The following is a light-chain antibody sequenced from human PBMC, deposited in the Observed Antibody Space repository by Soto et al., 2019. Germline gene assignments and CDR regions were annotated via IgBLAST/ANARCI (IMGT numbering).Light chain of an antibody. Sequence: QSALTQPASVSGSPGLSIAISCTGTSRDVGGYNSFSWYQQQPGKVPKLMIYNVSNRPSGASNRFSGSKSGNTASLTISGLQAEDDGDYYCSSYTPGGSYVFGTGTKLTVL. V-gene: IGLV2-14*01. CDR3: SSYTPGGSYV. J-gene: IGLJ1*01. CDR1: SRDVGGYNS. CDR2: NVS.